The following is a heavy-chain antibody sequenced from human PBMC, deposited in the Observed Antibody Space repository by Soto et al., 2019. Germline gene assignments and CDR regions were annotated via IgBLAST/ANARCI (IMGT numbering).Heavy chain of an antibody. CDR2: IYYSGST. D-gene: IGHD4-17*01. CDR3: ARVAVSLYYGMDV. Sequence: SETLSLTCTVSGGSISSGGYYWSWIRQHPGKGLEWIGYIYYSGSTYYNPSLKSRVTISVDTSKNQFSLKLSSVTAADTAVYYCARVAVSLYYGMDVWGQGTTVTVSS. V-gene: IGHV4-31*03. CDR1: GGSISSGGYY. J-gene: IGHJ6*02.